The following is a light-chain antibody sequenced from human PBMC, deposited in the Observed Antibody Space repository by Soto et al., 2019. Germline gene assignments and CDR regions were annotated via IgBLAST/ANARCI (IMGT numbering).Light chain of an antibody. CDR3: QQYNKWPLFT. Sequence: EIVLTQSPAILSVSPGRGATLSCRASQSVGSNLAWYQQRPGQAPRLLIYSASTRATGIPARFSGSGSGTEFTLTISSLQSEDFAVYYCQQYNKWPLFTFGPGTRVEI. CDR2: SAS. CDR1: QSVGSN. J-gene: IGKJ3*01. V-gene: IGKV3-15*01.